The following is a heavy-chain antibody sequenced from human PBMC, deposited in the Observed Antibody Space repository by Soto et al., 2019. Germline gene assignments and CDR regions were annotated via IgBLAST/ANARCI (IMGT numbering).Heavy chain of an antibody. CDR1: GYTFTSYD. CDR2: MNPNSGNT. D-gene: IGHD4-17*01. J-gene: IGHJ6*03. Sequence: GASVKVSCKASGYTFTSYDINWVRQATGQGLERMGWMNPNSGNTGYAQKFQGRVTMTRNTSISTAYMELSSLRSEDTAVYYCARGRRTVTTRPYYYYYMDVWGKGTTVTVSS. CDR3: ARGRRTVTTRPYYYYYMDV. V-gene: IGHV1-8*01.